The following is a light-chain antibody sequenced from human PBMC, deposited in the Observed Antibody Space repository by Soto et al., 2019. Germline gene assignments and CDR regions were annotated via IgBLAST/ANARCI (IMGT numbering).Light chain of an antibody. V-gene: IGLV1-40*01. J-gene: IGLJ1*01. Sequence: QSVLTQPPSVSGAPGQGVTISCTGSNTNIGAGYGVHWYQQLPGTAPKLLIYGNSDRPSGVPDRFSGSKSGTSASLAITGRQAEEEAEYYCQSYDRSLSAYVFGTGTKLTVL. CDR1: NTNIGAGYG. CDR3: QSYDRSLSAYV. CDR2: GNS.